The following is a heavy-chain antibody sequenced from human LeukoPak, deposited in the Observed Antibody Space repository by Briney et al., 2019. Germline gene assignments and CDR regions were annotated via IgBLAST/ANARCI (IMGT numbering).Heavy chain of an antibody. D-gene: IGHD6-13*01. CDR3: ASSRGYSRNLWYYYMDV. CDR1: GGSFSGYY. J-gene: IGHJ6*03. CDR2: INNSGTT. Sequence: SETLSLTCAVYGGSFSGYYWSWIRQPPGTGLEWIGEINNSGTTNYNPSLKSRVTISIDTSKNQFSLKLSSVTAADTAVYYCASSRGYSRNLWYYYMDVWGKGTTVTVSS. V-gene: IGHV4-34*01.